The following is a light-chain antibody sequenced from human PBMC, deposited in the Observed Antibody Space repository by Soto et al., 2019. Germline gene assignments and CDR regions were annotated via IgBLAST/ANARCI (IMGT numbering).Light chain of an antibody. V-gene: IGKV1-5*03. Sequence: DIQMTQSPSTLSASVGDRVSITCRASQSISRQLAWYQQKPGKAPNLLIYQASNLKTGVPSRFTGSGSGTEFPLTISSLQPDDLATYYCLQYQSYWTFGQGTKVEVK. CDR1: QSISRQ. J-gene: IGKJ1*01. CDR3: LQYQSYWT. CDR2: QAS.